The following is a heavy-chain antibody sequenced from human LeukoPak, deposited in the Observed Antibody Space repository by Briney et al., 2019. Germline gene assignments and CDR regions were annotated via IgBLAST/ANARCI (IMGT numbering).Heavy chain of an antibody. CDR1: GYTLTELS. J-gene: IGHJ6*02. CDR3: ARDGSRVDYYYGMDV. V-gene: IGHV1-24*01. CDR2: FDPEDGET. D-gene: IGHD2-15*01. Sequence: ASVKVSCKVSGYTLTELSMHWVRQAPGKGLEWMGGFDPEDGETIYAQKFQGRVTMTEDTSTDTAYMELRSLRSDDTAVYYCARDGSRVDYYYGMDVWGQGTTVTVSS.